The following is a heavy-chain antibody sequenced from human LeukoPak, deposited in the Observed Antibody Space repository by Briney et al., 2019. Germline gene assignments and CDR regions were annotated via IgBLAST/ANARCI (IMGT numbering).Heavy chain of an antibody. CDR2: INHSGST. D-gene: IGHD5-18*01. Sequence: NASKTLSLTCAVYGGSFSGYYWSWIRQPPGKGLEWIGEINHSGSTNYNPSLRSRVTISVDTSKNQFSLKLSSVTAADTAVYYCARVGGYSYGYSPYYFDYWGQGTLVTVSS. J-gene: IGHJ4*02. V-gene: IGHV4-34*01. CDR3: ARVGGYSYGYSPYYFDY. CDR1: GGSFSGYY.